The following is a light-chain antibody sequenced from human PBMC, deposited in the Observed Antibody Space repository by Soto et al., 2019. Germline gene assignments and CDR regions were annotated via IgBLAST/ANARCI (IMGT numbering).Light chain of an antibody. CDR1: QTSDSW. CDR2: KAS. J-gene: IGKJ1*01. CDR3: QQYRTYSGT. Sequence: IHLSLSPWTLSASVGDRVTITCPARQTSDSWLAWYHQRPGKPPSLLIYKASTLASGVPSRFSGSGTGTEFTLTINRLQPDDFATYYCQQYRTYSGTFGQGTKVDIK. V-gene: IGKV1-5*03.